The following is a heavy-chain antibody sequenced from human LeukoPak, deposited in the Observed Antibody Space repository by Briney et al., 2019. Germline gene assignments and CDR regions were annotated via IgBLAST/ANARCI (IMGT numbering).Heavy chain of an antibody. CDR2: ISYDGSSK. CDR3: ARDLYSSVWFGGLDI. CDR1: GFTLSNAA. D-gene: IGHD6-19*01. Sequence: GRSLRLSCAAPGFTLSNAATCGVCQPPGKGLEWVAVISYDGSSKFYADSVKGRFTISRDNSKNTLYLQMNSLRAEDTALDYCARDLYSSVWFGGLDIWGQGTMVTVSS. V-gene: IGHV3-30-3*01. J-gene: IGHJ3*02.